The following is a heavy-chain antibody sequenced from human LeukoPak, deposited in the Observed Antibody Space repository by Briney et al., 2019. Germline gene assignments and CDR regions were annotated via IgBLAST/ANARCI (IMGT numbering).Heavy chain of an antibody. CDR2: ISAYNGNT. V-gene: IGHV1-18*04. J-gene: IGHJ6*03. CDR1: GYTFTGYY. Sequence: GASVKVSCKPSGYTFTGYYMHWVRQAPGQGLEWMGWISAYNGNTNYAQKLQGRVTMTTDTSTSTAYMELRSLRSDDTAVYYCARDQGSSWLTSLTAYYYYMDVWGKGTTVTISS. CDR3: ARDQGSSWLTSLTAYYYYMDV. D-gene: IGHD6-13*01.